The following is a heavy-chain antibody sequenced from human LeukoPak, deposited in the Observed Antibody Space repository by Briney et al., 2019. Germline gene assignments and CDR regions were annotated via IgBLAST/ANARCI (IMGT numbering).Heavy chain of an antibody. CDR1: GYTFTSYY. V-gene: IGHV1-46*01. CDR3: ARGDGEAASLWENWFDP. Sequence: ASVKVSCKASGYTFTSYYIHWERQGPGQGLEWMGIINPSGGRTSYAQKFQGRVTMTRDMSTSTVYMELSSLRSEDTAIYYCARGDGEAASLWENWFDPWGQGTLVTVSS. J-gene: IGHJ5*02. D-gene: IGHD6-13*01. CDR2: INPSGGRT.